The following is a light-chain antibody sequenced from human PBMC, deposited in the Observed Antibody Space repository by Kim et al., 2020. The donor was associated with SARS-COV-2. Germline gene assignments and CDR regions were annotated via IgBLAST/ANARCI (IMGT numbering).Light chain of an antibody. CDR2: EVS. V-gene: IGLV2-23*02. Sequence: GQSITSSCTGNSSDVGSYNLVSWYQQHPGKAPKLMIYEVSKRPSGVSNRFSGSKSGNTASLTISGLQAEDEADYYCCSYAGSSTYVFGTGTKVTVL. CDR3: CSYAGSSTYV. J-gene: IGLJ1*01. CDR1: SSDVGSYNL.